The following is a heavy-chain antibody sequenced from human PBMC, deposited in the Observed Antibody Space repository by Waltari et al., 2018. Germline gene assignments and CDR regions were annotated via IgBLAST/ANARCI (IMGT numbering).Heavy chain of an antibody. J-gene: IGHJ4*02. CDR3: ATSSWNFNGLFDY. CDR1: GGSTSTYY. V-gene: IGHV4-4*07. CDR2: VHTSGTT. Sequence: QVQLQESGPGLVKPSETLSLTCTVSGGSTSTYYWSWIRQPAGRGLEWIGHVHTSGTTNYNPSLKSRVTMSVDTSKNQFSLRLSSVTAADTAVYYCATSSWNFNGLFDYWGQGTLVTVSS. D-gene: IGHD1-7*01.